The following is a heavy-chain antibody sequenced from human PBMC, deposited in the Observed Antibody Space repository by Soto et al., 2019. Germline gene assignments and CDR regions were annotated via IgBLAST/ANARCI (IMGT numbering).Heavy chain of an antibody. D-gene: IGHD3-3*01. J-gene: IGHJ6*02. Sequence: GASVKVSCKASGYTFTSYGISWVRQAPGQGLEWMGWISAYNGNTNYAQKLQGRVTMTTDTSTSTAYMELRSLRSDDTAVYYCARRARPNFWSGYYTGSPYYYYYYGMDVWGQGTTVTVSS. CDR2: ISAYNGNT. CDR1: GYTFTSYG. CDR3: ARRARPNFWSGYYTGSPYYYYYYGMDV. V-gene: IGHV1-18*01.